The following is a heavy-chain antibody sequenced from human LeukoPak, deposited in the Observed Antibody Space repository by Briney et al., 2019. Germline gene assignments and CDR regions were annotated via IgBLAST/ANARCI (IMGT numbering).Heavy chain of an antibody. CDR2: IIPIFGTA. CDR3: ARSGYYYDSSGYQTNFDY. D-gene: IGHD3-22*01. CDR1: GGTFSSYA. V-gene: IGHV1-69*01. J-gene: IGHJ4*02. Sequence: SVKVSCKASGGTFSSYAISWVRQAPVQGLQWMGGIIPIFGTANYAQKFQGRVTITADESTSTAYMELSSLRSEDTAVYYCARSGYYYDSSGYQTNFDYWGQGTLFTVSS.